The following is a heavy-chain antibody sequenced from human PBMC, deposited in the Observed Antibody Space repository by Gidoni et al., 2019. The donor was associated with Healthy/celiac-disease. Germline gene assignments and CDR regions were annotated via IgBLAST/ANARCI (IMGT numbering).Heavy chain of an antibody. CDR1: GFPFDEYA. J-gene: IGHJ3*02. CDR3: AKEVAAAGTDAFAI. CDR2: ISWNSGII. Sequence: EVQLVESGGVLVQPGRTLRLSCAASGFPFDEYAMHWVRPAPGKGLGWVSGISWNSGIIGYADSVKGRFTISRDNAKNSLYLQMNSLRAEDTALDYCAKEVAAAGTDAFAIWGHGPMVTVSA. V-gene: IGHV3-9*01. D-gene: IGHD6-13*01.